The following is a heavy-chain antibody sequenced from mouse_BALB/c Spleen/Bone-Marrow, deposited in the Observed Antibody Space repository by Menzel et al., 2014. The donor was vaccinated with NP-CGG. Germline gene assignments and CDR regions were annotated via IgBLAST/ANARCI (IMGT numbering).Heavy chain of an antibody. CDR1: GFTFSSYA. Sequence: EVQLVESGGGLVKPGGSLKLSCAASGFTFSSYAMSWVRPTPEKRLEWVATISSGGSYTYYPDSVKGRFTISRDNAKNTLYLQMSSLRSEDTAMYYCARQTGSYDDWFAYWGQGTLVTVSA. J-gene: IGHJ3*01. V-gene: IGHV5-9-3*01. CDR3: ARQTGSYDDWFAY. D-gene: IGHD2-12*01. CDR2: ISSGGSYT.